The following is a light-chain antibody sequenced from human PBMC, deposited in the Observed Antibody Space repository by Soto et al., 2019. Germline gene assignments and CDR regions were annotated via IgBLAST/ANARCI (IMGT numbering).Light chain of an antibody. V-gene: IGKV1-39*01. CDR1: QSISSY. Sequence: DIQMTQSPSSLSASVGYRFTITCRASQSISSYLNWYQQKPGKAPKLLIYATSSLQSGVPSRLSGSGSGTEFTLTISSLQPDDFATYYCQQYNSYPSFGQGTKVDIK. CDR2: ATS. CDR3: QQYNSYPS. J-gene: IGKJ1*01.